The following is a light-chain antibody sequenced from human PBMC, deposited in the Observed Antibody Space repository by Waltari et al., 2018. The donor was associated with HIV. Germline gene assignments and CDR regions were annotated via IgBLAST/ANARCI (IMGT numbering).Light chain of an antibody. Sequence: QSVLTQPPSASGTPGQRVTFSCSGSSSNIGSNYVYWYQKFPGTAPKLLIYRNNQRPSGVPDRFSGSKSGTSASLAISGLRSEDEADYYCATWDDSLSGWVFGGGTKLTVL. CDR2: RNN. CDR1: SSNIGSNY. J-gene: IGLJ3*02. CDR3: ATWDDSLSGWV. V-gene: IGLV1-47*01.